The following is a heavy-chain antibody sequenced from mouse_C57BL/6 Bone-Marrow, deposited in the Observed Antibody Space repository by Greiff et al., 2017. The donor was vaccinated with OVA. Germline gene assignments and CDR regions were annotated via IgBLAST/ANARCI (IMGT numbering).Heavy chain of an antibody. CDR1: GYTFTRSW. V-gene: IGHV1-74*01. J-gene: IGHJ2*01. CDR3: ASPDYGPDD. CDR2: LHPSDSDT. D-gene: IGHD2-4*01. Sequence: VQLQQSGAELVKPGASVKVSCKASGYTFTRSWMHWVKQRPGQGLEWIGRLHPSDSDTNYNQKFKGKATLTGDKSSSTAYMQLSSLTAEDSAVYYGASPDYGPDDWGQGTTRTVSS.